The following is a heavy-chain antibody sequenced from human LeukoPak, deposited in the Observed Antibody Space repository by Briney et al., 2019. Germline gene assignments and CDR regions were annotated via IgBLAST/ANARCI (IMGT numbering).Heavy chain of an antibody. CDR2: IYHSGST. V-gene: IGHV4-38-2*02. J-gene: IGHJ6*03. D-gene: IGHD5-18*01. CDR1: GYSISRGYY. Sequence: SETLSLTCTVSGYSISRGYYWGWIRQPPGKGLEWIGSIYHSGSTYYNPSLKSRVTISVDTSKNQFSLKLNSVTAADTAVYYCAREVGTAMPYYYFYYTDVWGKGTTVTVSS. CDR3: AREVGTAMPYYYFYYTDV.